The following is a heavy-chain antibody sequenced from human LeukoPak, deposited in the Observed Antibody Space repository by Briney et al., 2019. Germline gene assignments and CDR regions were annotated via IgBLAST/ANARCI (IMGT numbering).Heavy chain of an antibody. V-gene: IGHV3-53*01. CDR2: IYSGGST. CDR3: AISSRGYYYYGMDV. J-gene: IGHJ6*02. D-gene: IGHD6-6*01. CDR1: GFTVSSNY. Sequence: GGSLRLSCAASGFTVSSNYMSWVRQAPGKGLEWVSVIYSGGSTYYADSVKGRFTISRDNSKNTLYLQMNSLRAEDTAVYYCAISSRGYYYYGMDVWGQGTTVTVSS.